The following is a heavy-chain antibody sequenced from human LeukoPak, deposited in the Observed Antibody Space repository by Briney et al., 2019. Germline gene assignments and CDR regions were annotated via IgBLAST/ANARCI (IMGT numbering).Heavy chain of an antibody. V-gene: IGHV1-69*13. CDR1: GGTFSSYA. CDR2: IIPIFGTA. D-gene: IGHD3-9*01. J-gene: IGHJ5*02. Sequence: SVKVSCKASGGTFSSYAISWVRQAPGQGLEWRGGIIPIFGTANYAQKFQGRVTITADESTSTAYMELSSLRSEDTAVYYCARDNMAYYDILTGYENWFDPWGQGTLVTVSS. CDR3: ARDNMAYYDILTGYENWFDP.